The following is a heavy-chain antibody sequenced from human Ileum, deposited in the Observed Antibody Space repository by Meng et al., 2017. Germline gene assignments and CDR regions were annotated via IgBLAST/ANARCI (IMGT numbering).Heavy chain of an antibody. CDR3: ASGSGSLDY. CDR2: TYYRSKWYS. D-gene: IGHD3-3*01. Sequence: QGQLQHSGPGLVKPSQTLSLTCAISGGNVSSNIAAWNWIRQSPLRGLEWLGRTYYRSKWYSEYAVSVKSRISITPDTSKNQFSLQMNSVTPEDTAVYYCASGSGSLDYWGPGTLVTVSS. V-gene: IGHV6-1*01. CDR1: GGNVSSNIAA. J-gene: IGHJ4*02.